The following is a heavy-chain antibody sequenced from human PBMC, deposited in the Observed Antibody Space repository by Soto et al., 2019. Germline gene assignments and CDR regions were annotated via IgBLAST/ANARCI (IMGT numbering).Heavy chain of an antibody. CDR1: RFSLSTSGMC. Sequence: SGPTLVNPTQTLTLTCTFSRFSLSTSGMCVSWIRQPPGKALEWLALIDWDDDKYYSTSLKTRLTISKDTSKNQVVLTMTNMDPVDTATYYCARIPSIAAAGPGYYYYYGMDVWGQGTTVTVSS. CDR3: ARIPSIAAAGPGYYYYYGMDV. V-gene: IGHV2-70*01. CDR2: IDWDDDK. J-gene: IGHJ6*02. D-gene: IGHD6-13*01.